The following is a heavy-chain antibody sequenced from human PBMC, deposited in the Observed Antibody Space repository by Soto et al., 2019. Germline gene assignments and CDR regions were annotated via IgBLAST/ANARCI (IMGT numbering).Heavy chain of an antibody. J-gene: IGHJ6*02. V-gene: IGHV1-18*04. CDR3: ARDGIAAAGKHYYYHGMDV. D-gene: IGHD6-13*01. CDR1: GYTFTSYG. Sequence: ASVKVSCKASGYTFTSYGISWVRQAPGQGLEWMGWISAYNGNTNYAQKLQGRVTMTTDTSTSTAYMELRSLRSDDTAVYYCARDGIAAAGKHYYYHGMDVWGQGTTVTVSS. CDR2: ISAYNGNT.